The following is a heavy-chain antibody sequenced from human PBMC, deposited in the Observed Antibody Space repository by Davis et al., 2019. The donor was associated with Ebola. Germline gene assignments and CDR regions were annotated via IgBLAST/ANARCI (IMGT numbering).Heavy chain of an antibody. CDR3: TSTAGTELDY. V-gene: IGHV3-73*01. CDR1: GFTFSGSA. D-gene: IGHD6-13*01. Sequence: GESLKISCAASGFTFSGSAMHWVRQASGKGLEWVGRIRSKANSCATAYAASVKGRFTISRDDSKNTAYLQMNSLKTEDTAVYYCTSTAGTELDYWGQGTLVTVSS. CDR2: IRSKANSCAT. J-gene: IGHJ4*02.